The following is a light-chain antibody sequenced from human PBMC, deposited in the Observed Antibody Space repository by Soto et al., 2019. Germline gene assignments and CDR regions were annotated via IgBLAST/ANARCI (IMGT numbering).Light chain of an antibody. CDR3: QSYDSSLSGHVV. CDR1: SSNIGAGYD. CDR2: GNS. Sequence: QLVLTQPPSVSGAPGQRVTISCTGSSSNIGAGYDVHWYQQLPGTAPKLLIHGNSNRPSGVPDRFSGSKSGTSASLAITGLQAEDEADYYCQSYDSSLSGHVVFGGGTKLTVL. J-gene: IGLJ2*01. V-gene: IGLV1-40*01.